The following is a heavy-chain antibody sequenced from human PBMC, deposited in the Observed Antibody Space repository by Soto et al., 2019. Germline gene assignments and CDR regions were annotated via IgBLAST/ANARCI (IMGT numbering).Heavy chain of an antibody. CDR2: INPNSGGT. V-gene: IGHV1-2*04. Sequence: ASVKVSCKASGYTFTGYYMHWVRQAPGQGLEWMGWINPNSGGTNYAQKFQGWATMTRDTSISTAYMELSRLRSDDTAVYYCARGQGLFGIAARPYYYGMDVWGQGTTVTVSS. D-gene: IGHD6-6*01. CDR3: ARGQGLFGIAARPYYYGMDV. J-gene: IGHJ6*02. CDR1: GYTFTGYY.